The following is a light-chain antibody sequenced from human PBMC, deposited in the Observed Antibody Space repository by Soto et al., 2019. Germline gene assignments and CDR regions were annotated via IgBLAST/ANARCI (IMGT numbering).Light chain of an antibody. CDR1: SSDVGGYNY. CDR3: CSYAGSSTRV. V-gene: IGLV2-11*01. CDR2: DVT. J-gene: IGLJ1*01. Sequence: QSALTQPRSVSGSPGQSVTISCTGSSSDVGGYNYVSWYQQYPDKAPKLMIYDVTERPSGVPDRFSGSKSGNTASLTISGLQAEDEADYYCCSYAGSSTRVFGTGTKVTVL.